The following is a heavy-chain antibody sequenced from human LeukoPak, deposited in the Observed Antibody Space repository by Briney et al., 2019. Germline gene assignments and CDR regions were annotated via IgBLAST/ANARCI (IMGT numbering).Heavy chain of an antibody. J-gene: IGHJ6*03. CDR3: ARGVDCSSTSCYVEYYYYYMDV. CDR2: MNPNSGNT. CDR1: GYTFTSYD. D-gene: IGHD2-2*01. V-gene: IGHV1-8*03. Sequence: ASVKVSCKASGYTFTSYDINWVRQATGQGLEWMGWMNPNSGNTGYAQKFQGRVTITRNTSISTAYMELSSLRSEDTAVYYCARGVDCSSTSCYVEYYYYYMDVWGKGTTVTVSS.